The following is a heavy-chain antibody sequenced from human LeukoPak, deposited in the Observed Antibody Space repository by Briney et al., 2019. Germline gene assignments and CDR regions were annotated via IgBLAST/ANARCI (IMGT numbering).Heavy chain of an antibody. D-gene: IGHD3-9*01. Sequence: ASVKVSCKASGYTFTGYYMRWVRQAPGQGLEWMGWINPNSGGTNYAQKFQGRVTMTRDTSISTAYMELSRLRSDDTAVYYCARTNYDILTGFDYWGQGTLVTVSS. J-gene: IGHJ4*02. CDR3: ARTNYDILTGFDY. CDR2: INPNSGGT. CDR1: GYTFTGYY. V-gene: IGHV1-2*02.